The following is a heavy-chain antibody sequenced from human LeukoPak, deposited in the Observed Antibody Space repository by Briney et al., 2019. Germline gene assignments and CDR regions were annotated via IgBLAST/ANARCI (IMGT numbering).Heavy chain of an antibody. Sequence: GGSLRLSCAASGFTFSSYSMNWVRQAPGKGLEWVSYISSSSSTIYYADSVKGRFTISRDNAKNSLYLQMNSLRAEDTAVYYCASMAAARNYYYGMDVWGQGTTVTVSS. CDR2: ISSSSSTI. D-gene: IGHD6-13*01. CDR1: GFTFSSYS. CDR3: ASMAAARNYYYGMDV. V-gene: IGHV3-48*01. J-gene: IGHJ6*02.